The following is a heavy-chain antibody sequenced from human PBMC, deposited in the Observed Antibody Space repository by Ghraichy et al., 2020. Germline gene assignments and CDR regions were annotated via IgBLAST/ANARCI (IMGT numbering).Heavy chain of an antibody. Sequence: GESLRLSCAASGFIVSSNYMAWVRQAPGKGLEWVSVIYTGGNTYYADSVKGRFTISRDNSKNTLYLQMNSLRAEDTAVFYCARGGRGAENYWGQGTLVTVSS. CDR3: ARGGRGAENY. CDR1: GFIVSSNY. CDR2: IYTGGNT. J-gene: IGHJ4*02. D-gene: IGHD1-26*01. V-gene: IGHV3-53*01.